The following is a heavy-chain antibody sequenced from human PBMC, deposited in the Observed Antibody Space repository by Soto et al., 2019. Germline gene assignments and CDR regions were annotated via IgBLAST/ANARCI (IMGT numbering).Heavy chain of an antibody. CDR3: ARLGGYPHYYGMDV. D-gene: IGHD5-12*01. V-gene: IGHV5-51*01. J-gene: IGHJ6*02. CDR2: IYPGDSDT. Sequence: XXSVKRYGEGSGYSLTSYWMEWGRQMPGKGLEWMGIIYPGDSDTRYSPSFQGQVTISADKSISTAYLQWSSLKASDTAMYYCARLGGYPHYYGMDVWGQGTTVTVSS. CDR1: GYSLTSYW.